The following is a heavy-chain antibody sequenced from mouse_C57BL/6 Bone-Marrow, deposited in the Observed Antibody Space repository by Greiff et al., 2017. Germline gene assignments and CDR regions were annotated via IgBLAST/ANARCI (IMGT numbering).Heavy chain of an antibody. CDR2: IWSGGST. D-gene: IGHD1-1*01. V-gene: IGHV2-2*01. CDR3: RTTVVEDFDV. CDR1: GFSLTSYG. Sequence: QVQLQQSGPGLVQPSQSLSITCTVSGFSLTSYGVHWVRQSPGKGLEWLGVIWSGGSTDYNAAFISRLSISKDNSKSQVFFKMNSLQADDTAIYYWRTTVVEDFDVWGTGTTVTVSS. J-gene: IGHJ1*03.